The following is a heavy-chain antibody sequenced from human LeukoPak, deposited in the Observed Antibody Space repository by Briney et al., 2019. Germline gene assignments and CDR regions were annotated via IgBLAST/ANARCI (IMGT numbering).Heavy chain of an antibody. CDR1: VFTFSSYS. J-gene: IGHJ3*02. CDR2: ISSSSSYL. Sequence: GGSLRLSCAPSVFTFSSYSMNWVRQAPGKGLEWVSSISSSSSYLYYADSVKGRFTISRDNAKNSLYLQMNSLRAEDTAFYYCARDFPRDNDAFDIWGQGTMVTVSS. CDR3: ARDFPRDNDAFDI. V-gene: IGHV3-21*01.